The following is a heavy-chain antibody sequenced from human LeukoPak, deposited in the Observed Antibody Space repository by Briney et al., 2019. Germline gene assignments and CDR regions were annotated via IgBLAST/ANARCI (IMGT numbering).Heavy chain of an antibody. CDR1: GFTFSTYA. CDR3: AKDGYNYDSSGHFDY. J-gene: IGHJ4*02. CDR2: ISGSGGAT. Sequence: QAGGSLRLSCAASGFTFSTYAMHWVRQPPGKGLEWVSAISGSGGATYHADADSVKGRFIISRDNSKNTLYPQINSLRVEDTAVYYCAKDGYNYDSSGHFDYWGQGTLVTVSS. D-gene: IGHD3-22*01. V-gene: IGHV3-23*01.